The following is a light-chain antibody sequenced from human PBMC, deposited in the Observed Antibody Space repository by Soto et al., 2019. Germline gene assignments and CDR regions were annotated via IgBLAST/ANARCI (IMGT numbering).Light chain of an antibody. V-gene: IGLV2-23*01. J-gene: IGLJ2*01. CDR3: FAYAGISTGVV. CDR1: SSDVGSYNL. CDR2: EGS. Sequence: QSVLTQPASVSGSPGQSITISCTGTSSDVGSYNLVSWYQQHPGKAPKLMIYEGSKRPSGVSNRFSGSKSGNTASLTISGLQAEDVADYFFFAYAGISTGVVFGGGTKLTVI.